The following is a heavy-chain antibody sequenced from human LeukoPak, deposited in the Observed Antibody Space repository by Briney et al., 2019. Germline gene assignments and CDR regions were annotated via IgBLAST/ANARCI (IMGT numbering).Heavy chain of an antibody. V-gene: IGHV3-74*01. D-gene: IGHD3-22*01. Sequence: GGSLRLSCAASGFTFSSYWMHWVRQAPGKGLVWVSRINSDRSSTSYADSVKGRFTISRDNAKNTLYLQMNSLRAEDTAVYYCASLRYYYDSSGYYFLNYFDYWGQGTLVTVSS. J-gene: IGHJ4*02. CDR3: ASLRYYYDSSGYYFLNYFDY. CDR1: GFTFSSYW. CDR2: INSDRSST.